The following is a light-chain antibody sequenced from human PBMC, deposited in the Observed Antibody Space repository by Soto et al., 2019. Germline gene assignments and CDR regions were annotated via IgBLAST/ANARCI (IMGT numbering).Light chain of an antibody. CDR1: QTIRRW. CDR2: DAS. CDR3: QHYNSDPWT. J-gene: IGKJ1*01. V-gene: IGKV1-5*01. Sequence: DIEMTQSPSTLSASVGDRVTITCRASQTIRRWLAWYQQRPGKAPKVLIYDASTLESGVPARFSGSGSETEFTLTIRSLQPEDSATYYCQHYNSDPWTVGQGTKVEIK.